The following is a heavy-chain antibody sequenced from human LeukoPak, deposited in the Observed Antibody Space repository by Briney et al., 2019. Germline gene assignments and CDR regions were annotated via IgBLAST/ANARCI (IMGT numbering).Heavy chain of an antibody. D-gene: IGHD3-16*01. CDR3: ARHSPPSLFSEITFGGALDVYYYYGMDV. CDR2: IHYSGTT. CDR1: AVSVNGNSYY. J-gene: IGHJ6*02. V-gene: IGHV4-39*01. Sequence: PSETLSLTCTVSAVSVNGNSYYWGWIRQPPGKGLEWIGSIHYSGTTYYKPSLKSRVIISVDTAENQFSLNLSSVTAADTAVYYCARHSPPSLFSEITFGGALDVYYYYGMDVWGQGTTVTVSS.